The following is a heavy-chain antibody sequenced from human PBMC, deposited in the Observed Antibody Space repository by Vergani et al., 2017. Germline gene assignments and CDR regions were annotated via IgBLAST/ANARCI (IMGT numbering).Heavy chain of an antibody. CDR1: GFTFSSYA. D-gene: IGHD2-2*03. CDR2: ISGSGGST. V-gene: IGHV3-23*01. J-gene: IGHJ3*02. CDR3: AKDRGYCSSTSCGMGREDAFDI. Sequence: EVQLLESGGGLVQPGGSLRLSCAASGFTFSSYAMSWVRQAPGKGLEWVSAISGSGGSTYYADSVKGRFTISRDNSKNTLYLQMNSLRAEDPAEYYCAKDRGYCSSTSCGMGREDAFDIWGRGTMVTVSS.